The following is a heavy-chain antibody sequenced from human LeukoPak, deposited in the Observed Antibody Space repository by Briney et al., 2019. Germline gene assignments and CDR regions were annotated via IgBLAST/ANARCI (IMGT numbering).Heavy chain of an antibody. V-gene: IGHV1-46*01. CDR2: INPSGGST. CDR1: GYSFTNYA. CDR3: ARASWFDP. Sequence: ASVKVSCKASGYSFTNYAMNWVRQAPGQGLEWMGIINPSGGSTSYAQKFQGRVTMTRDTSTSTVYMELSSLRSEDTAVYYCARASWFDPWGQGTLVTVSS. J-gene: IGHJ5*02.